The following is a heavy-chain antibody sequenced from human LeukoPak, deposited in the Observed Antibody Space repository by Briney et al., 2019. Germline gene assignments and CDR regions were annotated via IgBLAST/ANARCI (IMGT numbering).Heavy chain of an antibody. D-gene: IGHD5-24*01. V-gene: IGHV3-30-3*02. CDR3: AQAWRWLQLNY. J-gene: IGHJ4*02. CDR1: GFTFRSYA. CDR2: ISYDGSNK. Sequence: GGSLRLSCVASGFTFRSYAMHWVRQAPGKGLEWVAVISYDGSNKYYADSVKGRFTISRDNSKNTLYLHMNSLRDEDTAVYYCAQAWRWLQLNYWGQGTLVTVSS.